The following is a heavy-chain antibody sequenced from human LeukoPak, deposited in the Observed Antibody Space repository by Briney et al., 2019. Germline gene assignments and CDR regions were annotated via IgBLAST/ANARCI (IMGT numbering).Heavy chain of an antibody. V-gene: IGHV4-61*02. CDR1: GGSISSGSYY. D-gene: IGHD2-2*01. CDR2: IYTSGST. Sequence: SETLSLTCPVSGGSISSGSYYWSWIRQPAGKGLEWIGRIYTSGSTNYNPSLKSRVTISVDTSKNQFSLKLSSVTAADTAVYYCASSLSTSSKYNWFDPWGQGTLVTVSS. CDR3: ASSLSTSSKYNWFDP. J-gene: IGHJ5*02.